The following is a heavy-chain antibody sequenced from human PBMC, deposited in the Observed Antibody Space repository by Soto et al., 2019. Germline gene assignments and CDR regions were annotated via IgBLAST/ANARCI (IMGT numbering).Heavy chain of an antibody. V-gene: IGHV4-30-4*01. CDR2: IYYSGST. Sequence: TSETLSLTCTVSGGSISSGDYYWSWIRQPPGKGLEWIGYIYYSGSTYYNPSLKSRVTISVDTSKNQFSLKLSSVTAADTAVYYCASDNYYYGMDVWRQGTTVTVSS. J-gene: IGHJ6*02. CDR1: GGSISSGDYY. CDR3: ASDNYYYGMDV.